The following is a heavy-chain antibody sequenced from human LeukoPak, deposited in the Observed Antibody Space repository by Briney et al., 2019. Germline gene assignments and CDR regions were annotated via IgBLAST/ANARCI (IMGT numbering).Heavy chain of an antibody. CDR1: GGSFSGYY. CDR3: ARDRSTIFGVVIK. J-gene: IGHJ4*02. CDR2: INHSGST. D-gene: IGHD3-3*01. Sequence: SETLSLTCAVYGGSFSGYYWSWIRQPPGKGLEWIGEINHSGSTNYNPSLKSRVTISVATSKNQFSLKLSSVTAADTAVYYCARDRSTIFGVVIKWGQGTLVTVSS. V-gene: IGHV4-34*01.